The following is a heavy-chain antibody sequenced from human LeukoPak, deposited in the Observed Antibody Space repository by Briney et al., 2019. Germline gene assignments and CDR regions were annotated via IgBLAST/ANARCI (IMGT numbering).Heavy chain of an antibody. CDR1: GFTFSSYA. J-gene: IGHJ4*02. V-gene: IGHV3-23*01. D-gene: IGHD7-27*01. CDR2: ISGSGGST. CDR3: AKDAKSSNWGVV. Sequence: GRSLRLSCAASGFTFSSYAMTWVRQAPGKGLEWVSAISGSGGSTYYADSVKGRFTISRDNPKNTLYMQMNSLRAEDTAVYYCAKDAKSSNWGVVWGQGTLVTVSS.